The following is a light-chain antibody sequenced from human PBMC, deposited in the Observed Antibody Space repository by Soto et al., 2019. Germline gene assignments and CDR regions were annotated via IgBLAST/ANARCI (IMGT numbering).Light chain of an antibody. Sequence: EIVMTQSPATLSVSPGERATLSCRASQSVSDKVAWYQQTSGQPPKLLIYGVSTRATGTPARFSGSGSGTEFTLTISSLQSEDFAVYYCQQYNNWPPRITFGQGTRLEIK. J-gene: IGKJ5*01. CDR2: GVS. V-gene: IGKV3-15*01. CDR1: QSVSDK. CDR3: QQYNNWPPRIT.